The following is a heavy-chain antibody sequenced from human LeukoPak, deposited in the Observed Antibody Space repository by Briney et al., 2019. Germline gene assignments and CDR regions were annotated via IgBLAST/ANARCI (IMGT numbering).Heavy chain of an antibody. J-gene: IGHJ4*02. Sequence: SETLSLTCTVSGDSVRSFHWSWIRQPPGKGLEWIGHMYYSGSTNYNPSLKSRVTISVDKSKNQFSLKLSSVTAADTAVYYCARRSSSWTSFDYWGQGTLVTVSS. CDR3: ARRSSSWTSFDY. CDR2: MYYSGST. D-gene: IGHD6-13*01. CDR1: GDSVRSFH. V-gene: IGHV4-59*02.